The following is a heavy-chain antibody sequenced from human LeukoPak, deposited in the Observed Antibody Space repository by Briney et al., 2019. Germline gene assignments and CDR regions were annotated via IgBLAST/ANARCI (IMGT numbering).Heavy chain of an antibody. Sequence: ASVKVSCKASGGTFSSYAISWVRQAPGQGLEWMGGIIPIFGTANYAQKFQGRVTITTDESTSTAYMELSSLRSEDTAVYYCARDRLYCSSTSCYPNYYYGMDVWGQGTTVTVSS. V-gene: IGHV1-69*05. D-gene: IGHD2-2*01. CDR2: IIPIFGTA. CDR3: ARDRLYCSSTSCYPNYYYGMDV. CDR1: GGTFSSYA. J-gene: IGHJ6*02.